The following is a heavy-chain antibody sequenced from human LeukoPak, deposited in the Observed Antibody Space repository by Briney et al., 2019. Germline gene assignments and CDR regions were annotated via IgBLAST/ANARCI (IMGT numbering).Heavy chain of an antibody. Sequence: SETLSLTCAVYSGSFSGYYWSWIRQPPGKGLEWIGEINHSGSTNYNPSLKSRVTISVDTSKNQFSLKLSCVTAADTAVYYCARALWLGPFYYWGQGTLVTVSS. CDR1: SGSFSGYY. CDR3: ARALWLGPFYY. J-gene: IGHJ4*02. CDR2: INHSGST. D-gene: IGHD6-19*01. V-gene: IGHV4-34*01.